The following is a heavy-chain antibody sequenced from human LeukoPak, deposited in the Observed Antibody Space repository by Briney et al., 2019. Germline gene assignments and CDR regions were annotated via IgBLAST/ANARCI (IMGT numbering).Heavy chain of an antibody. CDR3: AIARSYDYAKYFDY. D-gene: IGHD4-17*01. V-gene: IGHV3-15*01. CDR2: IKSKTDGGTT. Sequence: GGSLRLSCAVSGFTFRNAWMSWVRQAPGKGLEWVGRIKSKTDGGTTDYAAPVKGRFTISREDSKNTLYLQMNSLRAEDTAVYYCAIARSYDYAKYFDYWGQGTLVTVSS. J-gene: IGHJ4*02. CDR1: GFTFRNAW.